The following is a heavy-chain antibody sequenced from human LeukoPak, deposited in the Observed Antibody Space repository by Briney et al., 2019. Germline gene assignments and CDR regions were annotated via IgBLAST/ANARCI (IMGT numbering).Heavy chain of an antibody. CDR2: INHSGST. CDR1: GGSFSGYY. Sequence: SDTLSLTCAVYGGSFSGYYWSWIPQPPGKGLEWIGEINHSGSTNYNPSLTSRVTISVDTSKNQFSLKLSSVTAADTAVYYCARGRRLSLIVVVVAATGNYFDYWGQGTLVTVSS. V-gene: IGHV4-34*01. D-gene: IGHD2-15*01. J-gene: IGHJ4*02. CDR3: ARGRRLSLIVVVVAATGNYFDY.